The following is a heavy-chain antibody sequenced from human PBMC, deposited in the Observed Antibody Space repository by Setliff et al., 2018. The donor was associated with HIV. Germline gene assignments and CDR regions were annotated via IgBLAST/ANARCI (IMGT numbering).Heavy chain of an antibody. Sequence: SETLSLTCAVSGGSISSSSWWSWVRQAPGEGLEWIGEIHHSGSTNYKPSLKSRVTISVDTSKNQFSLKLTSVTAADTAVYYCARDRSHPPYYMDVWGKGTTVTVSS. CDR3: ARDRSHPPYYMDV. V-gene: IGHV4-4*02. J-gene: IGHJ6*03. CDR2: IHHSGST. CDR1: GGSISSSSW.